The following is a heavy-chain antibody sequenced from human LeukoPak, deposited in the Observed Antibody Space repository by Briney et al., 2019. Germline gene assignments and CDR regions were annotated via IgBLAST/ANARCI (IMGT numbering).Heavy chain of an antibody. J-gene: IGHJ5*02. D-gene: IGHD4-23*01. CDR2: MSHYGST. V-gene: IGHV4-30-2*06. Sequence: PSQTLSLTCTVSGGSISSGAYYWSWIRQSPGKGLEYIGYMSHYGSTYYNPSLKSRVTISIDRSKNQFSLNLNSVTAADTAVYYCAREGAAYGGYDPWGQGTLATVSS. CDR3: AREGAAYGGYDP. CDR1: GGSISSGAYY.